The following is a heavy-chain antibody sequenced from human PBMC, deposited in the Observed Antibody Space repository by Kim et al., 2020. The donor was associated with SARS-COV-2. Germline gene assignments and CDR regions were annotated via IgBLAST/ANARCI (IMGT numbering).Heavy chain of an antibody. J-gene: IGHJ6*03. CDR1: GGSFSGYY. V-gene: IGHV4-34*01. Sequence: SETLSLTCAVYGGSFSGYYWSWIRQPPGKGLEWIGEINHSGSTNYNPSLKSRVTISVDTSKNQFSLKLSSVTAADTAVYYCARGIIFGVVNSYYYYYYMDVWGKGTTVTVSS. D-gene: IGHD3-3*01. CDR3: ARGIIFGVVNSYYYYYYMDV. CDR2: INHSGST.